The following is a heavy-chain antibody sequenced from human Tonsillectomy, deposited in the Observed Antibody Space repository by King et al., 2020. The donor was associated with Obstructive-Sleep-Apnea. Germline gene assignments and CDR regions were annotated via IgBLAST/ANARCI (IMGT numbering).Heavy chain of an antibody. D-gene: IGHD3-10*01. CDR3: AKDSLMVRGVPSYGMDV. CDR2: ISGSGGST. Sequence: VQLVESGGGLVQPGGSLRLSCAASGFTFRSYAMNWVRQAPGKGLEWVSSISGSGGSTYYADSVKGRFTISKDTSKNTLYLQMNSLGAEDTAVYYCAKDSLMVRGVPSYGMDVWGQGTTVTVSS. V-gene: IGHV3-23*04. CDR1: GFTFRSYA. J-gene: IGHJ6*02.